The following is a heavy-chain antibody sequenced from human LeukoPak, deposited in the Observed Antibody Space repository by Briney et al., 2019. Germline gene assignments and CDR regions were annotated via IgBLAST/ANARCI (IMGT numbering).Heavy chain of an antibody. V-gene: IGHV1-8*01. CDR1: GYTFTSYD. CDR2: MNPNSGNT. D-gene: IGHD1-14*01. J-gene: IGHJ5*02. Sequence: ASVKVSCKASGYTFTSYDINWVRQATGQGLEWMGWMNPNSGNTGYAQKFQGRVTMTRNTSISTAYMELSSLRSGDTAVYYCARGLGEPGSNWFDPWGQGTLVTVSS. CDR3: ARGLGEPGSNWFDP.